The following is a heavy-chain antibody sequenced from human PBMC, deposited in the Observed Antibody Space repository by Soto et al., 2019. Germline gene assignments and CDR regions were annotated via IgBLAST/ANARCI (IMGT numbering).Heavy chain of an antibody. Sequence: SVKVSCKASGGTFSSYAISWVRQAPGQGLEWMGGIIPIFGTANYAQKFQGRVTITADESTSTAYMELSSLRSEDSAVYYCAREGGDPHYGMDVWGQGTTVTVSS. CDR3: AREGGDPHYGMDV. J-gene: IGHJ6*02. CDR1: GGTFSSYA. D-gene: IGHD2-21*01. V-gene: IGHV1-69*13. CDR2: IIPIFGTA.